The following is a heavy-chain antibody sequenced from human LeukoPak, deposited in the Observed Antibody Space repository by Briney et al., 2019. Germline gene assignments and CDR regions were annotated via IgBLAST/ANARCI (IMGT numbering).Heavy chain of an antibody. CDR1: GFTFSSYA. CDR3: ARDTLAVAGQFDY. CDR2: ISGSGGST. Sequence: GGSLRLSCAASGFTFSSYAMSWVRQAPGKGLEWVSAISGSGGSTYSADSVKGRFTISRDNSKNTLYLQMNSLRAEDTAVYYCARDTLAVAGQFDYWGQGTLVTVSS. D-gene: IGHD6-19*01. J-gene: IGHJ4*02. V-gene: IGHV3-23*01.